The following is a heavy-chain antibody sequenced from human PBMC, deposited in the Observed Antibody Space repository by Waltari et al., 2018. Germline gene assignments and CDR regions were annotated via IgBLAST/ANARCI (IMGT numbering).Heavy chain of an antibody. Sequence: QVQLQESGPGLVKPSQTLSLTCTVSGGSISSGGYYWSWIRQHPGKGLEWIGYIYYSGSIYSTPSLKSRVTISVDTSKNQFSLKLSSLTAADTAVYYCASGLPHDAFDIWGQGTMVTVSS. CDR1: GGSISSGGYY. D-gene: IGHD2-15*01. CDR3: ASGLPHDAFDI. J-gene: IGHJ3*02. CDR2: IYYSGSI. V-gene: IGHV4-31*03.